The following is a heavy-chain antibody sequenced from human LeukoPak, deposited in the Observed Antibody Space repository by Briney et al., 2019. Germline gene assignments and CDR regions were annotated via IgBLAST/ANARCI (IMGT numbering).Heavy chain of an antibody. CDR1: GGSFSGYY. V-gene: IGHV4-34*01. CDR2: INHSGST. D-gene: IGHD3-9*01. Sequence: SETLSLTCAVYGGSFSGYYWSWIRQPPGKGLEWIGEINHSGSTNYNPSLKSRVTISVDTFKNQFSLKLSSVTAADTAVYYCARGRYDILTGPPKGYYGMDVWGQGTTVTVSS. J-gene: IGHJ6*02. CDR3: ARGRYDILTGPPKGYYGMDV.